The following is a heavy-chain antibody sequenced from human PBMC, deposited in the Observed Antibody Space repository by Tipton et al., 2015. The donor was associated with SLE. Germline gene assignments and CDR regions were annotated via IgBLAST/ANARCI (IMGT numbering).Heavy chain of an antibody. CDR1: GFTFSNYA. J-gene: IGHJ6*02. Sequence: SLRLSCAASGFTFSNYAMSWVRQAPGKGLEWVSGISGSDDSTYYANSVKGRFTISRDNSKNMVFLHMNSLRAEDTAGYYCARRGESGVADSDYYGMDVWGQGTAVSVSS. CDR2: ISGSDDST. V-gene: IGHV3-23*01. D-gene: IGHD6-19*01. CDR3: ARRGESGVADSDYYGMDV.